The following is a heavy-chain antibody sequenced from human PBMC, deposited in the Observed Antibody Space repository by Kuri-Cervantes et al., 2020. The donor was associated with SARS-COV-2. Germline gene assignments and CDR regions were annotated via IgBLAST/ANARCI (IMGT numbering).Heavy chain of an antibody. J-gene: IGHJ6*03. CDR1: GYTFTGYY. Sequence: ASVNVSFKASGYTFTGYYMHWVRQAPGQGLEWMGWINPNSGGTNYAQRFQGRVTMTRETSISKAYMALSRLRANDTAVYYCARVAVGATHPNYYMDVWGKGTMVTVSS. V-gene: IGHV1-2*02. D-gene: IGHD1-26*01. CDR3: ARVAVGATHPNYYMDV. CDR2: INPNSGGT.